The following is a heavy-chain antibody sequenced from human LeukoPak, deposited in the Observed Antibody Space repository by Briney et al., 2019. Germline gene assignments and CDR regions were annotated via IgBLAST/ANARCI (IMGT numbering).Heavy chain of an antibody. CDR2: GDYSGGT. V-gene: IGHV4-39*07. CDR1: GDSFTSVTDY. CDR3: AGERGEEYSSGWYKTNFFYN. J-gene: IGHJ4*02. Sequence: PSETLSLTCSVSGDSFTSVTDYWAWIRQPPGKGLEWIATGDYSGGTYYNPSLESRVAISADMSKNQISPQLTSVTGADTAVYYCAGERGEEYSSGWYKTNFFYNWGQGVRVTVSS. D-gene: IGHD6-19*01.